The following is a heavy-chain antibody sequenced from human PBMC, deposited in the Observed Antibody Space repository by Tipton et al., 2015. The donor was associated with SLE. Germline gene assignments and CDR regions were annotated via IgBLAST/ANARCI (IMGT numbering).Heavy chain of an antibody. Sequence: SLRLSCAASEFTFSSYWFHWVRQVPGKGLEWVSRINGDGSSTSYADSVKGRFTVSRDNAKNTLSLQMNSLRAEDTAVYYCTRRVTGSIDYWGQGTLVTVSS. CDR1: EFTFSSYW. V-gene: IGHV3-74*01. CDR2: INGDGSST. CDR3: TRRVTGSIDY. J-gene: IGHJ4*02. D-gene: IGHD3-9*01.